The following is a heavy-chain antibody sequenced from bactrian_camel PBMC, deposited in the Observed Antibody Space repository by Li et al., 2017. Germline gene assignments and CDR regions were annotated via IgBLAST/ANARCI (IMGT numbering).Heavy chain of an antibody. J-gene: IGHJ4*01. CDR2: INTGGGTT. V-gene: IGHV3S1*01. CDR1: GFTFSSYW. D-gene: IGHD1*01. CDR3: VRDFVSRDAYTY. Sequence: VQLVESGGGLVQPGGSLRLSCAASGFTFSSYWMYWVRQAPGKGLEWVSAINTGGGTTSFADSVKGRFTISRDNAKNTVYLQMNSLKPEDTAVYYCVRDFVSRDAYTYWGQGTQVTVS.